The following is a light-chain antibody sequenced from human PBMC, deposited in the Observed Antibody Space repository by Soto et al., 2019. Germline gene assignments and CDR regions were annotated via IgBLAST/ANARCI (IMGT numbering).Light chain of an antibody. J-gene: IGLJ1*01. CDR1: SSDVGGYNY. CDR3: CSYVGRNTYV. CDR2: DVS. V-gene: IGLV2-11*01. Sequence: QSVLTQPLSASGSPGQSITISCTGTSSDVGGYNYVSWYQQHPAKAPKLIIFDVSKRPSGVPNRFSGSKSGNTASLTISGLRAEDDADYYCCSYVGRNTYVFGTGTKLTVL.